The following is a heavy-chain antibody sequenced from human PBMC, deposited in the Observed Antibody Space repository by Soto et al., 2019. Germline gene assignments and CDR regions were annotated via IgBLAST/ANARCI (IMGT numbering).Heavy chain of an antibody. J-gene: IGHJ6*02. CDR1: GYTFSNYG. V-gene: IGHV1-18*01. Sequence: QVQLVQSGAEVKKPGASVTVSCKTSGYTFSNYGINWVRQAPGQGLEWMGWISGYNGNTNYAQTVQGRVTMTTDTSTGTVYMELRSLKSDDTAIYDGSRFIMVGGWFDPNYYHGMDVWGQGTTVTVSS. CDR3: SRFIMVGGWFDPNYYHGMDV. CDR2: ISGYNGNT. D-gene: IGHD6-19*01.